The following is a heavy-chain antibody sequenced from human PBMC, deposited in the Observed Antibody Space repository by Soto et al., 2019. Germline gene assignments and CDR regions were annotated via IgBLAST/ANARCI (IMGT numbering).Heavy chain of an antibody. V-gene: IGHV4-39*01. CDR1: GGSISSSSYY. CDR3: ARLRILTDSDDYFDY. Sequence: PSETLSLTCTVSGGSISSSSYYWGWIRQPPGKGLEWIGSIYYSGSTYYSPSLKSRVTISVDTSKNQFSLKLSSVTAADTAVYYCARLRILTDSDDYFDYWGQGTLVTVSS. J-gene: IGHJ4*02. CDR2: IYYSGST. D-gene: IGHD3-9*01.